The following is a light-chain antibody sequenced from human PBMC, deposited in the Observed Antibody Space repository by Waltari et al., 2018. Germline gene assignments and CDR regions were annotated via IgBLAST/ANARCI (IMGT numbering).Light chain of an antibody. V-gene: IGLV3-25*02. CDR2: RDT. J-gene: IGLJ2*01. CDR1: ALPKEF. CDR3: QSSDRSGSLVL. Sequence: SYELTQPPSMSVSPGQTARITCSGDALPKEFGYWYRQRPGQAPIWGGGRDTERPSGIPERVAGSSSGTTVTLTISGVQAEDEADYYCQSSDRSGSLVLFGGGTKLTVL.